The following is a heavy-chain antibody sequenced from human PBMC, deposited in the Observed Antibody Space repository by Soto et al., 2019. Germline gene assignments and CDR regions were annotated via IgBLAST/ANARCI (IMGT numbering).Heavy chain of an antibody. CDR2: IYYSGVT. Sequence: SETLSLTCTVSGGSISSGGYYWSWIRQDPGKGLEWIGYIYYSGVTYYNPSLKSRVTISVDTSKNQFSLKTEDTAVYYCATEYSGSPRRLDYWGQGTLVTVSS. J-gene: IGHJ4*02. V-gene: IGHV4-31*05. CDR1: GGSISSGGYY. D-gene: IGHD1-26*01. CDR3: ATEYSGSPRRLDY.